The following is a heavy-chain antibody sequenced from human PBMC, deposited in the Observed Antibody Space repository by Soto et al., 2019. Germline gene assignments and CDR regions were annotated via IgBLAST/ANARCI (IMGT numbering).Heavy chain of an antibody. D-gene: IGHD1-26*01. CDR2: IVVGSGNT. Sequence: ASVKVSCKASGFTFTSSAVQWVRQARGQRLEWIGWIVVGSGNTNYAQKFQERVTITRDMSTSTAYMELSSLRSEDTAVYYCAADYSPGVGDSGSYWHPPDYWGQGTLVTVSS. CDR3: AADYSPGVGDSGSYWHPPDY. CDR1: GFTFTSSA. J-gene: IGHJ4*02. V-gene: IGHV1-58*01.